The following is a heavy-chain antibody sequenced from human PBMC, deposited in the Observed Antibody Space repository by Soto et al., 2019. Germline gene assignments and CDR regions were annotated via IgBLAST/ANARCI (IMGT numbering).Heavy chain of an antibody. CDR1: GFTFISYS. CDR3: TRDQLRYFDWSGRNYGMDV. CDR2: ISSANAYI. D-gene: IGHD3-9*01. J-gene: IGHJ6*02. Sequence: GGSLRPSFVASGFTFISYSMNWVRQAPGKVLEWVSSISSANAYIYYADSVKGRFTISRDNSKNTLYLQMNRLRAEDTAVYYSTRDQLRYFDWSGRNYGMDVWGQGTTVTVSS. V-gene: IGHV3-21*03.